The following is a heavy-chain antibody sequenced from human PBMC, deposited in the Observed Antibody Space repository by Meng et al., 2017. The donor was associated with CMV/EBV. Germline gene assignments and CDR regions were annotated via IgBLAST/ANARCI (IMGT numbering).Heavy chain of an antibody. CDR2: ISSSSSYI. D-gene: IGHD2-2*01. CDR1: GFTFSSYS. Sequence: GESLKISCAASGFTFSSYSMNWVRQAPGKGLEWVSSISSSSSYIYYADSVKGRFTISRNNAKNSLYLQMNSLRAEDTAVYYCARGNIVVVPAAIDGSSFSYYGMDVWGQGTTVTVSS. CDR3: ARGNIVVVPAAIDGSSFSYYGMDV. V-gene: IGHV3-21*01. J-gene: IGHJ6*02.